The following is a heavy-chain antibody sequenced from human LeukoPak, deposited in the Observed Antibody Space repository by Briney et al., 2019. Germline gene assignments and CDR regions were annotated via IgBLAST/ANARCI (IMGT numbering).Heavy chain of an antibody. CDR3: ATSETAGTLDY. D-gene: IGHD6-13*01. CDR1: GVSISSGNW. V-gene: IGHV4-4*02. J-gene: IGHJ4*02. Sequence: PSETPSLTCAVSGVSISSGNWWSWVRQPPGKGLEWIGEIYHSGSTNYNPSLKSRVTISVDKSKNQFSLKLSSVTAADTAVYYCATSETAGTLDYWGQGTLVTVSS. CDR2: IYHSGST.